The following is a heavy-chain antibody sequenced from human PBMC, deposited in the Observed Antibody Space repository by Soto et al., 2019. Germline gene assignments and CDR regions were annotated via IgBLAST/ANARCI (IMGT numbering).Heavy chain of an antibody. CDR2: IIPIFGTA. Sequence: QVQLVQSGAEVKKPGSSVKVSCKASGGTFSSYAISWVRQAPGQGLEWMGGIIPIFGTANYAQKFQGRVTITADESTSTAYMELSSLRSEDTAVYYCAASLAVAGTLLEYYFDYWGQGTLVTVSS. D-gene: IGHD6-19*01. CDR3: AASLAVAGTLLEYYFDY. CDR1: GGTFSSYA. J-gene: IGHJ4*02. V-gene: IGHV1-69*01.